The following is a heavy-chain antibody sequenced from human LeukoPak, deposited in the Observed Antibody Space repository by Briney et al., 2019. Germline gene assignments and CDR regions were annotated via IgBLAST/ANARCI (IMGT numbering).Heavy chain of an antibody. V-gene: IGHV1-69*05. D-gene: IGHD3-22*01. J-gene: IGHJ4*02. CDR2: IIPIFGTA. CDR3: ARGMPYYYDSSGYYVFDY. Sequence: EASVKVSCKASGGTFSSYAISWVRQAPGQGLEWMGGIIPIFGTANYAQKLQGRVTMTTDTSTSTAYMELRSLRSDDTAVYYCARGMPYYYDSSGYYVFDYWGQGTLVTVSS. CDR1: GGTFSSYA.